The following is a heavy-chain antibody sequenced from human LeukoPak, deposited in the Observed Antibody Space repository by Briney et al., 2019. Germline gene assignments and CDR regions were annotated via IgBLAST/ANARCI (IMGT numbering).Heavy chain of an antibody. Sequence: PGGSLRLSCAASGFTFDDYAMHWVRQAPGKGLEWVSGISWNSGSIGYADSVKGRFTISRDNAKNSLYLQMNSLRAEDTALYYCKKAPSGTSWYLHFQHWGRGTLVTVPS. CDR3: KKAPSGTSWYLHFQH. CDR1: GFTFDDYA. J-gene: IGHJ1*01. D-gene: IGHD6-13*01. CDR2: ISWNSGSI. V-gene: IGHV3-9*01.